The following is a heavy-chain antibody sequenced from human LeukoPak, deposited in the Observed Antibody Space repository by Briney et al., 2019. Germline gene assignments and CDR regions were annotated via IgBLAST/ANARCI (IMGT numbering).Heavy chain of an antibody. V-gene: IGHV4-59*11. CDR3: ARSLGDGYNFGY. CDR1: GGSISSHY. J-gene: IGHJ4*02. D-gene: IGHD5-24*01. CDR2: IYYSGST. Sequence: SETLSLTCTVSGGSISSHYWSWIRQPPGKGLEWIGYIYYSGSTNYNPSLKSRVTISVDTSKNQFSLKLSSVTVADTAVYYCARSLGDGYNFGYWGQGTLVTVSS.